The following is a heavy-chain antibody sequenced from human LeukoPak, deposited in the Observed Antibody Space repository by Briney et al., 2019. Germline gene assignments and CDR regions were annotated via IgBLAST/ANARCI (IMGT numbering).Heavy chain of an antibody. V-gene: IGHV4-4*07. Sequence: PSETLSLTCTVSGGSISNYYWNWVRQPAGKGLEWIGRIYTSGSTNYNPSLKSRVTISVDKSQSQFSLKLSSVTAAATAMYYCARGIGYSSRFDYWGQGTLVSVSS. CDR2: IYTSGST. CDR3: ARGIGYSSRFDY. D-gene: IGHD6-13*01. CDR1: GGSISNYY. J-gene: IGHJ4*02.